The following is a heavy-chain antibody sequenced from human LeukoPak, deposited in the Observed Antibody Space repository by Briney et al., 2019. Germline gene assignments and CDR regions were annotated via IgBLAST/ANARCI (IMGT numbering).Heavy chain of an antibody. Sequence: PGGSLRLSCAASGFTFSSYGMHWVRQAPGKGLEWVAVISYDGSNKYYADSVKGRFTISRDNSKNTLYLQMNSLRAEDTAVYYCAKAPTTVTPIDYWGQGTLVTVSS. CDR3: AKAPTTVTPIDY. CDR1: GFTFSSYG. D-gene: IGHD4-17*01. J-gene: IGHJ4*02. V-gene: IGHV3-30*18. CDR2: ISYDGSNK.